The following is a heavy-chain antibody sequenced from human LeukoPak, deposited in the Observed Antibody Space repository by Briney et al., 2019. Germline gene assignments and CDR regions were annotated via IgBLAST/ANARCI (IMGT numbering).Heavy chain of an antibody. Sequence: PSETVSLTCIVSGGSISSSSHNWGWIRQPPGKGLEWIGSIHYSGTTYYNPSLKSRLTISVDTSKNQFSLKLSSVTAVDTAVYYCARHDRIIASPLVWGQGILVTVSS. CDR1: GGSISSSSHN. J-gene: IGHJ4*02. CDR2: IHYSGTT. D-gene: IGHD6-13*01. CDR3: ARHDRIIASPLV. V-gene: IGHV4-39*01.